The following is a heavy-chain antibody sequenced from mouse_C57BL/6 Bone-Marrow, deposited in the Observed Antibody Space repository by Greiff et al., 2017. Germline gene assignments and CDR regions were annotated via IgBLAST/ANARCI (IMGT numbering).Heavy chain of an antibody. Sequence: EVMLVESGGGLVKPGGSLKLSCAASGFTFSSYAMSWVRQTPEKRLEWVATISDGGSYTYYPDNVKGRFTISRDNAKNNLYLQMSHLKSEDTAMYYCARGHYYGSSWDYWGQGTTLTVSS. D-gene: IGHD1-1*01. J-gene: IGHJ2*01. CDR3: ARGHYYGSSWDY. CDR1: GFTFSSYA. V-gene: IGHV5-4*03. CDR2: ISDGGSYT.